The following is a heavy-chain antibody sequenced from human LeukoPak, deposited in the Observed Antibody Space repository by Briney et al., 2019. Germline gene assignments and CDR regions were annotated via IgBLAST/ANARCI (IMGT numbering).Heavy chain of an antibody. CDR1: GGSISSYY. CDR2: IYYSGST. V-gene: IGHV4-59*01. Sequence: SETLSLTCTVSGGSISSYYWSWIRQPPGKGLEWIGYIYYSGSTNYNPSLKSRVTISVDTSKNQFSLKLSSVTAADTAVYYCASLNYYGSGSSFNWFDPWGQGTLVTVSS. D-gene: IGHD3-10*01. J-gene: IGHJ5*02. CDR3: ASLNYYGSGSSFNWFDP.